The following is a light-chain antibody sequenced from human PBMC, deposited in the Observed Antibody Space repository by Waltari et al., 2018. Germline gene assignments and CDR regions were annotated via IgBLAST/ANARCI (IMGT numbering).Light chain of an antibody. CDR3: QQYGTSPRT. CDR2: GAS. J-gene: IGKJ1*01. Sequence: EIVLTQSPGTLSLFPGERATLSCGASQSVSSDDLAWYQQRPGQAPRLLIYGASRRPAGIPDRFSGSGSGTDFTLTITRLEAEDFAVYYCQQYGTSPRTFGQGTKVEIK. V-gene: IGKV3-20*01. CDR1: QSVSSDD.